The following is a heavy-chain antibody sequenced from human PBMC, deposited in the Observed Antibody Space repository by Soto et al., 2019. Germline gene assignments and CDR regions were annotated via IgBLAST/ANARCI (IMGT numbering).Heavy chain of an antibody. D-gene: IGHD4-4*01. CDR1: GFTFTSYV. Sequence: GGSLRLSCAASGFTFTSYVMHWVRQSPGKGLEWMALILHDGSAEYYADSVKGRFTISRDNSKNTLYLQMNSLRAEDTAVYYCARSRDGYSFYFYYGMDGWGQGTKVPVSS. CDR2: ILHDGSAE. J-gene: IGHJ6*02. V-gene: IGHV3-30*03. CDR3: ARSRDGYSFYFYYGMDG.